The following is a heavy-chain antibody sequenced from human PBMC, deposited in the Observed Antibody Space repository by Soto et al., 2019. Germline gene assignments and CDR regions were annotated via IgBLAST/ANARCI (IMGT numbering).Heavy chain of an antibody. CDR2: ISSSSSYI. D-gene: IGHD3-10*01. CDR1: GFTFSSYS. CDR3: ASITMVRGVCFDY. V-gene: IGHV3-21*01. J-gene: IGHJ4*02. Sequence: EVQLVESGGSLVKPGGSLRLSCAASGFTFSSYSMNWVRQAPGKGLEWVSSISSSSSYIYYADSVKGRFTISRDNAKNSLYLQMNSLRAEDTAVYYCASITMVRGVCFDYWGQGTLVTVSS.